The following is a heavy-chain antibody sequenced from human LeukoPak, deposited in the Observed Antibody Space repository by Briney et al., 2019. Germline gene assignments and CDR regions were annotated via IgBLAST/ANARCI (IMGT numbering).Heavy chain of an antibody. V-gene: IGHV3-7*01. Sequence: GGSLRLSCAASGFTFSNYWMSWVRQAPGKGLAWVGSMKHDGSDKYYVDSVKGRFTISRDNAKNSLYLQMNSLRADDTAVYYCARDWSTIFGVVIKPPGAFDIWGQGTMVTVSS. CDR3: ARDWSTIFGVVIKPPGAFDI. CDR1: GFTFSNYW. D-gene: IGHD3-3*01. J-gene: IGHJ3*02. CDR2: MKHDGSDK.